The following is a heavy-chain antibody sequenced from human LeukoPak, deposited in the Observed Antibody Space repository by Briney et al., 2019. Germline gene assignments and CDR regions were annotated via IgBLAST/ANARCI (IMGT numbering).Heavy chain of an antibody. CDR3: ARPGNPQTSEDYFDY. CDR1: GGSISSSSYY. V-gene: IGHV4-39*01. CDR2: IYYSGST. J-gene: IGHJ4*02. Sequence: PSETLSLTCTVSGGSISSSSYYWGRIRQPPRKGLEWIGSIYYSGSTYYNPSLKSRVTISVDTSKNQFCLKLSSMTAADTAVYYWARPGNPQTSEDYFDYWGQGTLLTVSS.